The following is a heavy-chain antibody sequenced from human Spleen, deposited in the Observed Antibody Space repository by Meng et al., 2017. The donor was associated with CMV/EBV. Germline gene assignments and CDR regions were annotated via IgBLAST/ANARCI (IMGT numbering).Heavy chain of an antibody. CDR2: ISGTGGST. D-gene: IGHD3-3*01. CDR1: GFTFSSYA. Sequence: LSLTCAASGFTFSSYAMSWVRQAPGKGLEWVSAISGTGGSTYYADSVKGRFTISRDNSKNTLFLQMNSLRAEDTAVYYCAKDQYSDFWSGYYYYFDYWGQGTLVTVSS. J-gene: IGHJ4*02. V-gene: IGHV3-23*01. CDR3: AKDQYSDFWSGYYYYFDY.